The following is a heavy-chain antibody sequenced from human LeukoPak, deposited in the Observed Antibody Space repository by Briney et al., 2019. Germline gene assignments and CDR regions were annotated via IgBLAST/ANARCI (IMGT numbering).Heavy chain of an antibody. V-gene: IGHV4-4*07. CDR3: ARHIVVVYNAFDI. Sequence: SETLSLTCSVSGRAGTNFYWSWIRQPAGRGLEWLGRVYDTGSAKYNPSLGSRVTMSMDTSKNQFSLKLSSVTAADTAVYYCARHIVVVYNAFDIWGQGTMVTVSS. CDR1: GRAGTNFY. D-gene: IGHD2-2*01. CDR2: VYDTGSA. J-gene: IGHJ3*02.